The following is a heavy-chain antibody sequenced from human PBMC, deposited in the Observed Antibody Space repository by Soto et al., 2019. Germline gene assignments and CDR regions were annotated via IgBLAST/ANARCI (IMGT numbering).Heavy chain of an antibody. V-gene: IGHV4-38-2*02. D-gene: IGHD4-17*01. J-gene: IGHJ5*02. CDR1: GYSISSGYY. CDR3: ARDKAMTTVSEWFDP. CDR2: IYHSGST. Sequence: SETLSLTCAVSGYSISSGYYWGWIRQPPGKGLEWIGSIYHSGSTYYNPSLKSRVTISVDTSKNQFSLKLSSVTATDTAVYYCARDKAMTTVSEWFDPWGQGTLVTVSS.